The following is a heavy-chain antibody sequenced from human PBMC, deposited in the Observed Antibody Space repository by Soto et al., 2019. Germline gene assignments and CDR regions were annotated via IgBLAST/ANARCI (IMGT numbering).Heavy chain of an antibody. D-gene: IGHD2-8*02. J-gene: IGHJ4*02. CDR2: ISRDGGTK. CDR1: GFTVSTYG. V-gene: IGHV3-30*03. CDR3: TGVGAAAF. Sequence: QVQLVESGGGVVQPGRSLRLSCAVSGFTVSTYGMHWVRQAPGKGLEWVAVISRDGGTKDYADSVKGRLTISRYKSRNTVFLELISLCSEDIAGYYWTGVGAAAFWGQGTLVIVSS.